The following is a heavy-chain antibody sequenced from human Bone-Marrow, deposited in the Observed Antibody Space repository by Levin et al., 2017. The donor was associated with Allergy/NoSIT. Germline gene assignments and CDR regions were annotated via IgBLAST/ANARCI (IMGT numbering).Heavy chain of an antibody. CDR2: ISYDGSNK. Sequence: GESLKISCAASGFTFSSYAMHWVRQAPGKGLEWVAVISYDGSNKYYADSVKGRFTISRDNSKNTLYLQMNSLRAEDTAVYYCARGDFYSSGWYDVFDYWGQGTLVTVSS. CDR1: GFTFSSYA. CDR3: ARGDFYSSGWYDVFDY. D-gene: IGHD6-19*01. J-gene: IGHJ4*02. V-gene: IGHV3-30-3*01.